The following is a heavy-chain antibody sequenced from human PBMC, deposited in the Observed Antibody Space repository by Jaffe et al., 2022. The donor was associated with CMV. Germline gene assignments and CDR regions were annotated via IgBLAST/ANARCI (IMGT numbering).Heavy chain of an antibody. J-gene: IGHJ3*02. D-gene: IGHD1-26*01. CDR3: ARDRGSYYVVGAFDI. CDR1: GFTFSSYA. Sequence: EVQLVESGGGLVQPGGSLRLSCAASGFTFSSYAMHWVRQAPGKGLEYVSAISSNGGSTYYANSVKGRFTISRDNSKNTLYLQMGSLRAEDMAVYYCARDRGSYYVVGAFDIWGQGTMVTVSS. CDR2: ISSNGGST. V-gene: IGHV3-64*01.